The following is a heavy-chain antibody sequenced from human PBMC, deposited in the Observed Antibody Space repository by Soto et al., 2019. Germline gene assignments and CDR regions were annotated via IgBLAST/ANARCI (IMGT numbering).Heavy chain of an antibody. V-gene: IGHV4-39*01. CDR1: GGSISSSSYY. Sequence: SETLSLTCTVSGGSISSSSYYWGWIRQPPGKGLEWIGSIYYSGSTYYNPSLKSRVTISVDTSKNQFSLKRSSVTAADTAVYYCATQASSGSLSAEGYWGQGTLVTVSS. CDR2: IYYSGST. CDR3: ATQASSGSLSAEGY. D-gene: IGHD1-26*01. J-gene: IGHJ4*02.